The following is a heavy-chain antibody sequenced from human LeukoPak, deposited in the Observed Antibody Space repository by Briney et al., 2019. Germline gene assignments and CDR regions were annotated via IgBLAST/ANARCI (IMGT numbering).Heavy chain of an antibody. Sequence: GGSLRLSCAASGFTFDDYGMSWVRQAPGKGLEWVAGINWNGGSTGYADSVKGRFTISRDNAKNSLYLQMNSLRAEDTALYYCARERPAMVTFRPPYYYMDVWGKGTTVTVSS. CDR2: INWNGGST. V-gene: IGHV3-20*04. CDR1: GFTFDDYG. J-gene: IGHJ6*03. CDR3: ARERPAMVTFRPPYYYMDV. D-gene: IGHD5-18*01.